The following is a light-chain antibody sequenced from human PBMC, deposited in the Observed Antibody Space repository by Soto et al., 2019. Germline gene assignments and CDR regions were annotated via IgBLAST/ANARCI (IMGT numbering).Light chain of an antibody. CDR3: SSYTSSSIVV. CDR2: DVS. J-gene: IGLJ2*01. CDR1: SSDVGGYNY. Sequence: QSALTQPASVSGSPGQSITISCTGTSSDVGGYNYVSWYQQHPGKAPKLMIYDVSNRPSGVSNRFSGSKSGNTASLTIYGLQAEDEADYYCSSYTSSSIVVFGGGTTLTVL. V-gene: IGLV2-14*01.